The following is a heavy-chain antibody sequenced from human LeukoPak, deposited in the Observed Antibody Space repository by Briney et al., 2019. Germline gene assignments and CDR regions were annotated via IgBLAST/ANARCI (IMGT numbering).Heavy chain of an antibody. CDR1: GFTFSSYG. Sequence: GGSLRLSCAASGFTFSSYGMHWVRQAPGKGLEWVAYIRYDGSNKYYADSVKGRFTISRDNSKNTLYLQMNSLRAEDTAVYYCAKDRYSSSWYYFVYWGQGTLVTVSS. V-gene: IGHV3-30*02. CDR2: IRYDGSNK. CDR3: AKDRYSSSWYYFVY. J-gene: IGHJ4*02. D-gene: IGHD6-13*01.